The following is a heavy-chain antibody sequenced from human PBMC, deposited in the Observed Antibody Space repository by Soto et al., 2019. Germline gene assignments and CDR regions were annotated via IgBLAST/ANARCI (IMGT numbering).Heavy chain of an antibody. CDR3: AREGAGMAATFDP. D-gene: IGHD1-1*01. V-gene: IGHV1-69*01. Sequence: QVQLVQSGAEVKKPGSSVKVSCKASGGTFSSYTMTWVRQAPGQGPEWMGGIIPIFGTTNCAQRFQGRITITADVSTSTAYMELISLTSEDTAVYYCAREGAGMAATFDPWGQGTLVTVSS. J-gene: IGHJ5*02. CDR2: IIPIFGTT. CDR1: GGTFSSYT.